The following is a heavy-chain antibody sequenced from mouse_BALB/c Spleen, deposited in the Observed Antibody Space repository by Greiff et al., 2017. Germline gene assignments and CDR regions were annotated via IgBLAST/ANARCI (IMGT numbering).Heavy chain of an antibody. Sequence: VQLQQSGAELAKPGASVKMSCKASGYTFTSYWMHWVKQRPGQGLEWIGYINPSTGYTEYNQKFKDKATLTADKSSSTAYMQLSSLTSEDSAVYYCARRGRSPEDYWGQGTTLTVSS. CDR2: INPSTGYT. CDR1: GYTFTSYW. J-gene: IGHJ2*01. V-gene: IGHV1-7*01. CDR3: ARRGRSPEDY.